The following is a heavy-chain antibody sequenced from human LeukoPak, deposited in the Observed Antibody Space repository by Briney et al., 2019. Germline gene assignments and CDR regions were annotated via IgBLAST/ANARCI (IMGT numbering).Heavy chain of an antibody. CDR2: ISSDGTDT. V-gene: IGHV3-74*01. D-gene: IGHD2-21*01. CDR1: GFPVSTYW. Sequence: GGSLRRSCAASGFPVSTYWMHWVRQAPGKGPVWVSRISSDGTDTNYADSVKGRFTISRDNAKNTLFLQMNSLRAEDTDVHGCAIAFSGVGDDYHLWRQGTMVTVPS. CDR3: AIAFSGVGDDYHL. J-gene: IGHJ3*01.